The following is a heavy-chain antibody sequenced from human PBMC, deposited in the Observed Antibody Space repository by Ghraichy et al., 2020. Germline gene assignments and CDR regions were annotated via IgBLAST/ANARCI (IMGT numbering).Heavy chain of an antibody. CDR2: ISAYNGNT. CDR3: ARDKRGDYVYYYYGMDV. CDR1: GYTFTSYG. V-gene: IGHV1-18*04. Sequence: ASVKVSCKASGYTFTSYGISWVRQAPGQGLEWMGWISAYNGNTNYAQKLQGRVTMTTDTSTSTAYMELRSLRSDDTAVYYCARDKRGDYVYYYYGMDVWGQGTTVTVSS. J-gene: IGHJ6*02. D-gene: IGHD4-17*01.